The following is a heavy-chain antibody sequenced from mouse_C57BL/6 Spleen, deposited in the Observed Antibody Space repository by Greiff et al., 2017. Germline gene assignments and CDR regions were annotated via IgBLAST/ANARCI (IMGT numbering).Heavy chain of an antibody. CDR1: GFTFSSYA. CDR3: ARGGFTTVVPHFDY. V-gene: IGHV5-4*01. Sequence: DVQLVESGGGLVKPGGSLKLSCAASGFTFSSYAMSWVRQTPEKRLEWVATISDGGSYTYYPDNVKGRFTISRDNAKNNLYLQMSHLKSEDTAMYYCARGGFTTVVPHFDYWGQGTTLTVSS. CDR2: ISDGGSYT. J-gene: IGHJ2*01. D-gene: IGHD1-1*01.